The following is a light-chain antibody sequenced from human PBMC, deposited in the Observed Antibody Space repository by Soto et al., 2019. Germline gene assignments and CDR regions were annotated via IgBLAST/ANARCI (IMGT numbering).Light chain of an antibody. Sequence: DIQLTQFPSTLSASIGDSVTITCRASQTISSSLAWYQQKPGKAPKLLIYKAPNLETGVPSRSSGSGSGTEFALTISSLQPDDFATYYCQQYIRYSPYTFGQGTRLEIK. V-gene: IGKV1-5*03. CDR1: QTISSS. CDR2: KAP. J-gene: IGKJ2*01. CDR3: QQYIRYSPYT.